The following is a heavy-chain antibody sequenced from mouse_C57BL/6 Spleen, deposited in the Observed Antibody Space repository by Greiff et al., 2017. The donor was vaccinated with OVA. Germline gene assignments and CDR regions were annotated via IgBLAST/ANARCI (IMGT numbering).Heavy chain of an antibody. Sequence: DVKLVESGGGLVKPGGSLKLSCAASGFTFSSYAMSWVRQTPEKRLEWVATISDGGSYTYYPDNVKGRFTISRDNAKNNLYLQMSHLKSEDTAMYYCARETVGNFDYWGQGTTLTVSS. CDR2: ISDGGSYT. CDR1: GFTFSSYA. CDR3: ARETVGNFDY. V-gene: IGHV5-4*01. J-gene: IGHJ2*01. D-gene: IGHD1-1*01.